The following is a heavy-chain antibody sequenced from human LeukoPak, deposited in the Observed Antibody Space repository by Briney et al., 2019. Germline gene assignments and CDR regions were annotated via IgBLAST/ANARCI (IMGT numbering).Heavy chain of an antibody. Sequence: GGSLRLSCAASGFTFSDYYMSWIRQAPGKGLEWVANIKQDGSEKYYVDSVKGRFTISRDNAKNSLYLQMNSLRAEDTAVYYCARVVSYYDAFDIWGQGTMVTVSS. CDR2: IKQDGSEK. CDR3: ARVVSYYDAFDI. V-gene: IGHV3-7*01. D-gene: IGHD1-26*01. J-gene: IGHJ3*02. CDR1: GFTFSDYY.